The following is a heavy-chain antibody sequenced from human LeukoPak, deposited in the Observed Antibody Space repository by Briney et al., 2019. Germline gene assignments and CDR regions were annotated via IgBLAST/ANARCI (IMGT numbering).Heavy chain of an antibody. CDR1: GFTFSSYG. CDR3: AKGEGYCTNGVCYSGPYYYYYYGMDV. V-gene: IGHV3-30*18. D-gene: IGHD2-8*01. Sequence: GGSLRLSCAASGFTFSSYGMHWVRQAPGKGLEWVAVISYDGSNKYYADSVKGQFTISRDNSKNTLYLQMNSLRAGDTAVYYCAKGEGYCTNGVCYSGPYYYYYYGMDVWGQGTTVTVSS. J-gene: IGHJ6*02. CDR2: ISYDGSNK.